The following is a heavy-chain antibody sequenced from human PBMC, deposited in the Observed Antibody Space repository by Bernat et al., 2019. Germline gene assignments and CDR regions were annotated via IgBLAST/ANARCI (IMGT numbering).Heavy chain of an antibody. Sequence: EVQLVESGGGLVEPGGSLRLSCAASGFTFSKTWMNWVRQAPGKGLEWVGRIKSEADGGTSDYAAPVEDRFTISRDDSRNTLYLKMNSLRTEDTAVYYCTTPLFKTTNDWGQGALVTVSS. D-gene: IGHD4-11*01. CDR2: IKSEADGGTS. V-gene: IGHV3-15*01. J-gene: IGHJ1*01. CDR3: TTPLFKTTND. CDR1: GFTFSKTW.